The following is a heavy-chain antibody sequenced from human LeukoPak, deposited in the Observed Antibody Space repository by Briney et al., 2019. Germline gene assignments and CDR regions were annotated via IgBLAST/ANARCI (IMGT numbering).Heavy chain of an antibody. D-gene: IGHD3-10*01. J-gene: IGHJ5*02. CDR2: IRYDGSYT. V-gene: IGHV3-30*02. Sequence: HAGGSLRLSCAAAGLTFRKCGMHWVRQAPGKGLEWVAFIRYDGSYTYYADSVKGRFTISRDNLKNTLDLQMNGLTSEDTAVYYCAKDRFYFDPGRGGLDLWGQGTLVTVSS. CDR1: GLTFRKCG. CDR3: AKDRFYFDPGRGGLDL.